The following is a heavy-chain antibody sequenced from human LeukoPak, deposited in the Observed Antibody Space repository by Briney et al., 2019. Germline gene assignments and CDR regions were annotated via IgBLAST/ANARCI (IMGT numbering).Heavy chain of an antibody. CDR3: ARGRGSSGYFFSDYYFDY. CDR1: GYTFTSYG. CDR2: ISAYNGNT. D-gene: IGHD3-22*01. J-gene: IGHJ4*02. Sequence: ASVKVSCKASGYTFTSYGISWVRQAPGQGLEWMGWISAYNGNTNYAQKLQGRVTMTTDTSTSTAYMELRSLRSDDTAVYYCARGRGSSGYFFSDYYFDYWGQGTLVTVSS. V-gene: IGHV1-18*01.